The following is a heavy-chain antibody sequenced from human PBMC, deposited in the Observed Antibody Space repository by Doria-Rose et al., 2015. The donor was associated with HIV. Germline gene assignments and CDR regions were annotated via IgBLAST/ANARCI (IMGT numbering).Heavy chain of an antibody. CDR3: ATDRGGVRNWLDP. CDR2: IHYSGST. D-gene: IGHD2-8*02. V-gene: IGHV4-31*03. CDR1: GGSISSEGYY. J-gene: IGHJ5*02. Sequence: QVQLQESGPGLVKPSQTLSLTCTVSGGSISSEGYYWTWIRHHPAAGLEWMGYIHYSGSTYYNPYLESRVTMSVDTSTDQFSLMLSSVTAADTAVYYCATDRGGVRNWLDPWGQGTLVTVSS.